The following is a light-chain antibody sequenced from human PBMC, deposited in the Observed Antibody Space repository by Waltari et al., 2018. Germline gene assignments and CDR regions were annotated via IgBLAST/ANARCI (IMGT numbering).Light chain of an antibody. CDR3: QQYVSLPAT. Sequence: SCSASQSISRPLAWYQQKPGQAPRLLIYDASTRATGIPDRFSGSGSGTDFSLTISRLEPEDSAVYYCQQYVSLPATFGQGTKVEIK. J-gene: IGKJ1*01. V-gene: IGKV3-20*01. CDR2: DAS. CDR1: QSISRP.